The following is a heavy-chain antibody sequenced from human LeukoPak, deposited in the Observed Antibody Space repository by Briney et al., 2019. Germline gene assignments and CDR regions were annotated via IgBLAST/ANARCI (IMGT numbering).Heavy chain of an antibody. Sequence: SETLSLTCTVSGGSISSGGYYWSWIRQHPGKGLEWIGYIYYSGSTYYNPSLKSRVTISVDTSKNQFSLKLSSVTAADTAVYYCARDSRISNYYDSSGYKTENWFDPWGQGTLVTVSS. D-gene: IGHD3-22*01. V-gene: IGHV4-31*03. CDR3: ARDSRISNYYDSSGYKTENWFDP. J-gene: IGHJ5*02. CDR2: IYYSGST. CDR1: GGSISSGGYY.